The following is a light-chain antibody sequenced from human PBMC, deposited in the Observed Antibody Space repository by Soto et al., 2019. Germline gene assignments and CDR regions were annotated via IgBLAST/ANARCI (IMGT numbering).Light chain of an antibody. CDR3: SSYTSSSALYV. CDR2: GVS. V-gene: IGLV2-14*01. J-gene: IGLJ1*01. CDR1: SSDVGGYNY. Sequence: QSDLTQPASVSGSPGQSITISCTGTSSDVGGYNYVSWYQQHPGKAPKLMIYGVSNRPSGVSNRFSGSKSGNTASLTISGLQAEDEADYYCSSYTSSSALYVFGTGTKVTVL.